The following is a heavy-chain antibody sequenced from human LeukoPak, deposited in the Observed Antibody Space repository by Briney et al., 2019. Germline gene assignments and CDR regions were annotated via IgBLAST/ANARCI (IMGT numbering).Heavy chain of an antibody. CDR1: GFTLSTYA. J-gene: IGHJ4*02. V-gene: IGHV3-64D*06. CDR2: INSNGGST. D-gene: IGHD4-17*01. Sequence: GGSLRLSCSASGFTLSTYAMHWVRQAPGKGLEYVSAINSNGGSTYYGDSVKGRFIISRDNSKNTLYLQMSSLRAEDTAVYYCVKDLQGTATTVAWGQGTLVTVSS. CDR3: VKDLQGTATTVA.